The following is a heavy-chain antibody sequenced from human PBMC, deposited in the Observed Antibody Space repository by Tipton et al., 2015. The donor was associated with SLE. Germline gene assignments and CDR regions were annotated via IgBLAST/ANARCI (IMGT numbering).Heavy chain of an antibody. CDR1: GGSFSGYY. CDR2: IYYSGST. CDR3: ARCGGGYGMDV. V-gene: IGHV4-59*01. Sequence: TLSLTCAVYGGSFSGYYWSWIRQPPGKGLEWIGYIYYSGSTNYNPSLKSRVTISVDTSKNQFSLKLSSVTAADTAVYYCARCGGGYGMDVWGQGTTVTVSS. D-gene: IGHD2-21*01. J-gene: IGHJ6*02.